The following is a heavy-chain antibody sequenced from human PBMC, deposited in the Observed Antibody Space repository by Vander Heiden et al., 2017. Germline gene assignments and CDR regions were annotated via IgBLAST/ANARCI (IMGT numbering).Heavy chain of an antibody. CDR3: ARAWSLTTFDI. V-gene: IGHV1-46*01. J-gene: IGHJ3*02. D-gene: IGHD2-8*02. CDR1: GYSFTSNH. CDR2: INPSGGST. Sequence: QEQLVQSGAEVKKPGASVKLACKASGYSFTSNHLLWIRQAPGQGLEWMAMINPSGGSTSYAEKFRGRFSLTSDTSTSTVAMEISSLRSDDTAVYFWARAWSLTTFDIWGQGTMVTVFS.